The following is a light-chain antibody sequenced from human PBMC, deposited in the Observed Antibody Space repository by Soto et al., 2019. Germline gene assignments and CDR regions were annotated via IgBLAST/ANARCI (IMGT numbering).Light chain of an antibody. CDR2: AAS. CDR1: QSISSY. V-gene: IGKV1-17*01. J-gene: IGKJ1*01. Sequence: DSQMTQSPSSLSASVGDRVTITCRASQSISSYLNWYQQKPGKAPKRLIYAASSLQSGVPSRFSGSGSGTEFTLTISSLQPEDFATYYCLQHNSYPETFGQGTKVDNK. CDR3: LQHNSYPET.